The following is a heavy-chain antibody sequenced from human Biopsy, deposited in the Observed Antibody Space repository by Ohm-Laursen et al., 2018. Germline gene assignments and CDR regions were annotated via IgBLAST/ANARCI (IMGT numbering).Heavy chain of an antibody. J-gene: IGHJ4*02. CDR1: RYTFTSYD. CDR3: ARVFCTSTTCYGLLDN. CDR2: ISPYNDKT. Sequence: PSVKVSCKASRYTFTSYDISWVRQAPGQGLEWMGWISPYNDKTSYPPKLQDRVTMTADTSTNTAHMELRSLRSDDTTVYYCARVFCTSTTCYGLLDNWGQGTVVTVSS. D-gene: IGHD2/OR15-2a*01. V-gene: IGHV1-18*01.